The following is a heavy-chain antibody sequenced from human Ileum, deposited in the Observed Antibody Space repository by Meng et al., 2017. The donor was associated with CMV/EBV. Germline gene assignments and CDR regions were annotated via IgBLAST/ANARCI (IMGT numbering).Heavy chain of an antibody. CDR1: GYPFSDHY. D-gene: IGHD2-21*01. CDR3: ARDKCDSDCQLGLLDS. Sequence: ASVKVSCKASGYPFSDHYMYWVRQVPGQGLERMGWINPSSGDTKYAQKFQDRVTMTRDMSINTAYMELSRLRSDDTAVYYCARDKCDSDCQLGLLDSWGQGTLVTVSS. V-gene: IGHV1-2*02. J-gene: IGHJ4*02. CDR2: INPSSGDT.